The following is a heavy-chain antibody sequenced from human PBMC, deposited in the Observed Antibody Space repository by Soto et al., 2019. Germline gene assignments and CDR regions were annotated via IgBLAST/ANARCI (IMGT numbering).Heavy chain of an antibody. J-gene: IGHJ3*02. Sequence: GGSLRLSCAASGFTFRNYPMNWVRQAPDKGLQWVAVISYDGSNRDYADSVRGRFTISRDNSKNTLYLQMNSLRPEDTAVYYCAQLLGGSYAFEIWGQGTMVTVSS. D-gene: IGHD1-26*01. CDR2: ISYDGSNR. CDR3: AQLLGGSYAFEI. V-gene: IGHV3-30-3*01. CDR1: GFTFRNYP.